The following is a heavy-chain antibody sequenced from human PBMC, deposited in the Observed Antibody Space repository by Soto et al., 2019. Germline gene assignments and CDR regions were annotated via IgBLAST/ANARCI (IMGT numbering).Heavy chain of an antibody. CDR3: AGGRARGCIGLVVY. Sequence: PAETLSFTSAVYSGPSSGYNWSWIRMPPWKGLEWIGEINHSGCTNDNPSLECLVIVSVDWSKSQFSLKLISVSAADTAVYYCAGGRARGCIGLVVYLGQGTLVTVS. CDR2: INHSGCT. D-gene: IGHD1-26*01. V-gene: IGHV4-34*01. CDR1: SGPSSGYN. J-gene: IGHJ4*02.